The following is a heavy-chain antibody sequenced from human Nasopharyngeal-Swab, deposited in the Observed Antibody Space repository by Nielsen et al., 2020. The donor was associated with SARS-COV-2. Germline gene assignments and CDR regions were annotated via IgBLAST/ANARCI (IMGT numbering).Heavy chain of an antibody. J-gene: IGHJ3*02. D-gene: IGHD3-16*01. Sequence: LRLSCAISGASVSSNNAAWNWIRQSPSRGLEWLGRTYYRSKWYNEYAASVKSRVTINPDTSKNQISLQVNSMTAEDTAVYYCARRQMGAHAFDIWGQGTMVTVSS. CDR3: ARRQMGAHAFDI. CDR1: GASVSSNNAA. CDR2: TYYRSKWYN. V-gene: IGHV6-1*01.